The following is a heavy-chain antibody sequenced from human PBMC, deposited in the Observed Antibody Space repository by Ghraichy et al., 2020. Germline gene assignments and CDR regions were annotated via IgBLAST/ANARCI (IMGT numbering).Heavy chain of an antibody. J-gene: IGHJ3*01. CDR1: GFTFSNYW. V-gene: IGHV3-7*03. CDR2: INQDGSEK. CDR3: VRSIAAATSW. Sequence: GGSLRLSCAASGFTFSNYWMIWVRQAPGKGLEWVANINQDGSEKYYVDSVKGRFTISRDNAKNSVYLKMNSLRVEDTAVYYCVRSIAAATSWWGQGTMVTVSS. D-gene: IGHD6-25*01.